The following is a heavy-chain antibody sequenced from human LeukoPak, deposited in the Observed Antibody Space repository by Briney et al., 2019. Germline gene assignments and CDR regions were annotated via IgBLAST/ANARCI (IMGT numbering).Heavy chain of an antibody. V-gene: IGHV4-34*01. CDR2: INHSGST. CDR3: ARERITMVRGALV. Sequence: SSETLSLTRAVYGGSFSGYYWSWIRQPPGKGLEWIGEINHSGSTNYNPSLKSRVTISVDTSKNQFSLKPSSVTAADTAVYYCARERITMVRGALVWGQGTLVTVSS. CDR1: GGSFSGYY. D-gene: IGHD3-10*01. J-gene: IGHJ4*02.